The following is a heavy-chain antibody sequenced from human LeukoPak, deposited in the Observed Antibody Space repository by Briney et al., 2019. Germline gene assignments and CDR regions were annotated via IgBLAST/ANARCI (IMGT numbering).Heavy chain of an antibody. Sequence: SETLSLTCTVSGGSISSSSYYWGWIRQPPGKGLEWIGSIYYSGSTYYNPSLKSRVTISVDTSKNQFSLKLSSVTAADTAVYYCARPLLLGFGELLDFDYWGQGTLVTVSS. V-gene: IGHV4-39*01. D-gene: IGHD3-10*01. CDR1: GGSISSSSYY. CDR3: ARPLLLGFGELLDFDY. J-gene: IGHJ4*02. CDR2: IYYSGST.